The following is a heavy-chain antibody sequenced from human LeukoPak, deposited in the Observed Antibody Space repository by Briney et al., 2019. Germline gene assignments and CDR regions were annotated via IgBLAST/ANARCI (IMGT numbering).Heavy chain of an antibody. CDR3: ARDIGGCYDY. CDR1: GFTFSSYG. Sequence: GRSLRLSCAASGFTFSSYGMHWVRQAPGKGLEWVAVIWYDGSNKYYADSVKGRFTISRDDSKNTLYLQMNSLRAEDTAVYYCARDIGGCYDYWGQGTLVTVSS. J-gene: IGHJ4*02. D-gene: IGHD2-15*01. V-gene: IGHV3-33*01. CDR2: IWYDGSNK.